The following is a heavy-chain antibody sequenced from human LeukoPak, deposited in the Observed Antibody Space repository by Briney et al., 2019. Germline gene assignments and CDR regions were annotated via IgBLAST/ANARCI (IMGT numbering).Heavy chain of an antibody. Sequence: GGSLRLSCAASGFTFSGYSMNWVRQAPGKGLEWVSYISSSSTTIYYADSVKGRFTISRDNSKNTVYLQMNSLRVEDTALYYCVRSLDYWGQGTLVTVSS. V-gene: IGHV3-48*01. CDR2: ISSSSTTI. CDR1: GFTFSGYS. CDR3: VRSLDY. J-gene: IGHJ4*02.